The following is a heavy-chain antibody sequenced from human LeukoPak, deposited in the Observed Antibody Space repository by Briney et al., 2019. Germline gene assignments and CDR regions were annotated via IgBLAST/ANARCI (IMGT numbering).Heavy chain of an antibody. CDR2: VNPDSGDT. D-gene: IGHD1-1*01. CDR1: GYTSTNYD. Sequence: ASVKLSCKTSGYTSTNYDINWVRQASGQGPEWMGWVNPDSGDTGYAPKFQGRLTMTTNTSSRIAYMEMRSLRSEDTAVYYCTRDWTYWGPGTLVTVSS. V-gene: IGHV1-8*01. CDR3: TRDWTY. J-gene: IGHJ4*02.